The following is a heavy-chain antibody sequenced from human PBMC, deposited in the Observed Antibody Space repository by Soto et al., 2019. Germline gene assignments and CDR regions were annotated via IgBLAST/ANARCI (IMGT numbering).Heavy chain of an antibody. CDR3: AREGVATITGVHGYYYGMDV. CDR2: IIPIFGTA. D-gene: IGHD5-12*01. CDR1: GGTFSSYA. V-gene: IGHV1-69*01. Sequence: QVQLVQSGAEVKKPGSSVKVSCKASGGTFSSYAISWMRQAPGQGLEWMGGIIPIFGTANYAQKFQGRVTITADESTSTAYMELSSLRSEDTAVYYCAREGVATITGVHGYYYGMDVWGQGTTVTVSS. J-gene: IGHJ6*02.